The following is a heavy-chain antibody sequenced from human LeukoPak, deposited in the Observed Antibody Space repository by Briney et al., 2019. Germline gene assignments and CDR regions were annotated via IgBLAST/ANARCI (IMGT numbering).Heavy chain of an antibody. V-gene: IGHV3-9*01. D-gene: IGHD5-12*01. CDR1: GFTFDDYA. Sequence: GGSLRLSCAASGFTFDDYAMHWVRQAAGKGLEWVSGISWNSGSIGYADSVKGRFTISRDNAKNSLYLQMNSLRAEDTALYYCAKGQYSGYEPPFGYWGQGTLVTVSS. CDR3: AKGQYSGYEPPFGY. J-gene: IGHJ4*02. CDR2: ISWNSGSI.